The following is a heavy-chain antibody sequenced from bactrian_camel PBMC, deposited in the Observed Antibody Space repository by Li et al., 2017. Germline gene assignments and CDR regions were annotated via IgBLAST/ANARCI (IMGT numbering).Heavy chain of an antibody. Sequence: HVQLVESGGGLVQPGGSLRLSCAASGFAFGSYSMAWVRQAPGKGLEWVSTISSDGKNIHYADSVKGRFTISRDNAKDTLYLQMNSLKTEDTAVYYCATYIYVAGDNDYWGQGTQVTVS. CDR2: ISSDGKNI. CDR3: ATYIYVAGDNDY. D-gene: IGHD5*01. CDR1: GFAFGSYS. V-gene: IGHV3-2*01. J-gene: IGHJ4*01.